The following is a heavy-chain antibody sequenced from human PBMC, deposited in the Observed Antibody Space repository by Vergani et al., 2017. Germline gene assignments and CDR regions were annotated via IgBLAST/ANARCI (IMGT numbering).Heavy chain of an antibody. CDR1: GFSLTTGGEG. CDR2: IFSNDEK. Sequence: QITLRESGPTLVKPTQTLTLTCTFSGFSLTTGGEGVSWIRQPPGKALEWLAHIFSNDEKSYSTTLKSRLTIPKDTSKSQVVLTMTNMDPGDTATYYCARTRGSSWYKYYYYMDVWGKGTTVTVSS. J-gene: IGHJ6*03. D-gene: IGHD6-13*01. V-gene: IGHV2-26*01. CDR3: ARTRGSSWYKYYYYMDV.